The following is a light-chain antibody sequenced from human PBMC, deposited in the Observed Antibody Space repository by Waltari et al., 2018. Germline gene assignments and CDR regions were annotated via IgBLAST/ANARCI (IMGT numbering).Light chain of an antibody. V-gene: IGKV1-39*01. CDR3: QQSFNAPWT. CDR1: QSISGS. CDR2: RAS. Sequence: IQMTQSPSPLSASVGDIVTISCRASQSISGSLNWYQQKPGKAPHLLIYRASNLNTGVPSRFSGRGSGTDFTLTITSLQPEDFAVYFCQQSFNAPWTFGQGTKVEIK. J-gene: IGKJ1*01.